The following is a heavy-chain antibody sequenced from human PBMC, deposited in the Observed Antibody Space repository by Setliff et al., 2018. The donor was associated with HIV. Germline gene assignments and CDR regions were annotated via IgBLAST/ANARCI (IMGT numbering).Heavy chain of an antibody. J-gene: IGHJ5*02. CDR3: ARGLQAWGSAGPNWFDP. D-gene: IGHD3-16*01. CDR2: MYYNGST. V-gene: IGHV4-31*02. Sequence: SETLSLTCTVSGASIGSGDYCWNWIRRLPGKGLEWIGYMYYNGSTYYNPSLKSRITISVDTSKNQFSLKLNSVGAADTAIYYCARGLQAWGSAGPNWFDPWGQGTLVTVSS. CDR1: GASIGSGDYC.